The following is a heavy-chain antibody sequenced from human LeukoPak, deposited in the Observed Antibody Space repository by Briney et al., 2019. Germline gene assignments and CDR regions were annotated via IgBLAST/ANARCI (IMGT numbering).Heavy chain of an antibody. Sequence: LSLTCAVYGGSFSGYYWSWIRQPPGKGLEWVSYISSSGSTIYYADSVKGRFTISRDNAKNSLYLQMNSLRAEDTAVYYCARGYDILTGYYPFPFDYWGQGTLVTVSS. V-gene: IGHV3-11*01. CDR2: ISSSGSTI. CDR3: ARGYDILTGYYPFPFDY. CDR1: GGSFSGYY. J-gene: IGHJ4*02. D-gene: IGHD3-9*01.